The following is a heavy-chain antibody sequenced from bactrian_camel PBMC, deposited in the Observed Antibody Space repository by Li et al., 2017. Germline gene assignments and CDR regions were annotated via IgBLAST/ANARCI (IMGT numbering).Heavy chain of an antibody. CDR3: ATNTVTDGVAEFSY. CDR1: GYIFNSHC. CDR2: INTGGGIAT. D-gene: IGHD6*01. V-gene: IGHV3S1*01. Sequence: HVQLVESGGASVQAGGSLRLSCAASGYIFNSHCMAWFRQLPGKEREGVAAINTGGGIATYYASFGHGRFTVSRDNAKNKVYLQMDKLESEDTALHYCATNTVTDGVAEFSYWGQGTQVTVS. J-gene: IGHJ4*01.